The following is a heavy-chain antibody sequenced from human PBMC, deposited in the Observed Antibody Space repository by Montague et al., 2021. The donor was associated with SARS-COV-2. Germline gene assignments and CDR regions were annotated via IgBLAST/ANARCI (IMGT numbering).Heavy chain of an antibody. D-gene: IGHD2-15*01. CDR3: ARRSLGYCSGGSCYSGYDY. J-gene: IGHJ4*02. CDR1: GASISSYY. Sequence: LPLTSTASGASISSYYWSWIRQPPGKGLEWIGYIYYSGSTNYNPSLKSRVTISVDTSKNQFSLKLSSVTAADTAVYYCARRSLGYCSGGSCYSGYDYWGQGTLVTVSS. CDR2: IYYSGST. V-gene: IGHV4-59*01.